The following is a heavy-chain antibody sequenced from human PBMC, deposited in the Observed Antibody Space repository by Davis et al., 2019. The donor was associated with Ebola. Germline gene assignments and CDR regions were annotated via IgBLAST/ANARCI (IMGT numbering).Heavy chain of an antibody. D-gene: IGHD2-15*01. J-gene: IGHJ6*02. CDR2: INHSGST. Sequence: MPSETLSLTCAVYGGSFSGYYWSWIRQPPGKGLEWIGEINHSGSTNYNPSLKSRVTISVDTSKNQFSLKLGSVTAAETAGYYCARRSGSYYYYGMDVWGQGTTVTVSS. CDR1: GGSFSGYY. CDR3: ARRSGSYYYYGMDV. V-gene: IGHV4-34*01.